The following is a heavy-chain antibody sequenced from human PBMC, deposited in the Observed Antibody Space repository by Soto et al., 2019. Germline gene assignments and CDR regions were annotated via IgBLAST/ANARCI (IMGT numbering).Heavy chain of an antibody. Sequence: QVQLQESGPGLVKPSQTLSLTCTVSGGSISSGGYYWSWIRQHPGKGLEWIGYISYSGSTYYNPSLNGRVTMSVDTSKNQFSLKLSSVTAADTAVYYCARDPGGGYYYYGMDVWGQGTTVTVSS. CDR1: GGSISSGGYY. D-gene: IGHD1-1*01. CDR2: ISYSGST. CDR3: ARDPGGGYYYYGMDV. V-gene: IGHV4-31*03. J-gene: IGHJ6*02.